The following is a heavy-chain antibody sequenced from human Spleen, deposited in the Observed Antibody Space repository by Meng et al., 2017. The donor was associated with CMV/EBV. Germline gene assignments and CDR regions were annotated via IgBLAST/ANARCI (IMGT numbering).Heavy chain of an antibody. D-gene: IGHD2-2*01. CDR2: INPNSGGA. CDR3: ARSGVPAAVDY. Sequence: ASVKVSCKASGYTFTGYYMHWVRQAPGQGLDWMGWINPNSGGANYAQKFQGRVTLTRDTSISTAYMEVSSLRSDDTAVYYCARSGVPAAVDYWGQGTLGTVSS. J-gene: IGHJ4*02. V-gene: IGHV1-2*02. CDR1: GYTFTGYY.